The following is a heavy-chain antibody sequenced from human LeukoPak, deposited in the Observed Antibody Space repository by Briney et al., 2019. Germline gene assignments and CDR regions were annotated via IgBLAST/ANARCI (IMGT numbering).Heavy chain of an antibody. CDR2: ISGSGGSI. D-gene: IGHD1-1*01. CDR3: AKDAWSEGFVP. Sequence: GGSLRLSCAASGFTFSSYAMSWVRQAPGKGLEWVSAISGSGGSIYYADSVKGRFTISRDNSENTLSLQMSSLRVEDTAVYYCAKDAWSEGFVPWGLGTPVTVSS. CDR1: GFTFSSYA. J-gene: IGHJ5*02. V-gene: IGHV3-23*01.